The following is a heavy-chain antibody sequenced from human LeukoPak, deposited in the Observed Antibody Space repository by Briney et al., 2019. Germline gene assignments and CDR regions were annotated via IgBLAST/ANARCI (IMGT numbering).Heavy chain of an antibody. J-gene: IGHJ6*03. CDR2: ISWNSGSI. D-gene: IGHD6-6*01. CDR1: GFTFDDYA. Sequence: GGSLRLSCAASGFTFDDYAMHWVRQAPGKGLEWVSGISWNSGSIGYADSVKGRFTISRDNAKNSLYLQMNSLRAEDTALYYCAKDSEQLGHYYYYYMDVWGKGTTVTVSS. CDR3: AKDSEQLGHYYYYYMDV. V-gene: IGHV3-9*01.